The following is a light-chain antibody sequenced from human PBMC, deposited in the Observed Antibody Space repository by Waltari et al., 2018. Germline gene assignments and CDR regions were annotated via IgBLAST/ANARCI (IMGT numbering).Light chain of an antibody. J-gene: IGLJ2*01. CDR3: TLKRGSNTVV. Sequence: QSALTQPASVSGSPGQSLTISCTGASSDIDFYNDVCWYQQYPGKAPKLIIYDVTNRPSGVSTRFSGSKSGTTASLTISGLRAEDEAEYYCTLKRGSNTVVFGGGTKLTVL. CDR2: DVT. CDR1: SSDIDFYND. V-gene: IGLV2-14*01.